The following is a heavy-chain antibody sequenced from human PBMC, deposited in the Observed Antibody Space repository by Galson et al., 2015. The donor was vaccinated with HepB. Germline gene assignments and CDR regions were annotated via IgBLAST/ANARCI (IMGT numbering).Heavy chain of an antibody. D-gene: IGHD2-2*01. CDR1: GFTFSSYA. CDR2: ISYDGSNK. Sequence: SLRLSCAASGFTFSSYAMHWVRQAPGKGLEWVAVISYDGSNKYYADSVKGRFTISRDNSKNTLYLQMNSLRAEDTAVYYCASPLTYCSSTSCPDYWGQGTLVTVSS. CDR3: ASPLTYCSSTSCPDY. V-gene: IGHV3-30*04. J-gene: IGHJ4*02.